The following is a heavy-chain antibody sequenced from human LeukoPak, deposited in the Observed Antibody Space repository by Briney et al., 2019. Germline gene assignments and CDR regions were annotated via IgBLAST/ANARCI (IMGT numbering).Heavy chain of an antibody. Sequence: TGGSLRLSCAASGFTFSSHWMTWVRQAPGKGLEWVANIKHDGSEKYYVDSVKGRFTISRDNAKNSLYLQMNSLGAEDTAVYYCARRGTSSSWAHFDYWGQGTLVTVSS. J-gene: IGHJ4*02. D-gene: IGHD6-13*01. CDR2: IKHDGSEK. CDR1: GFTFSSHW. CDR3: ARRGTSSSWAHFDY. V-gene: IGHV3-7*05.